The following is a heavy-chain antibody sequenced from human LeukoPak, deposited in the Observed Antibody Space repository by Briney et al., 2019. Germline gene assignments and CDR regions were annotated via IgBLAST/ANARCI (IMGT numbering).Heavy chain of an antibody. Sequence: GGSLRLSCATSGFSFSLSNYGMHWVRQATGKGLEWVSAISPTGDPYYPDSVKGRFTISRENAKNSLYLQMNSLGAGDTAVYYCARAPSSNPYAFDMWGQGTMVTVSS. J-gene: IGHJ3*02. CDR2: ISPTGDP. CDR3: ARAPSSNPYAFDM. CDR1: GFSFSLSNYG. V-gene: IGHV3-13*05.